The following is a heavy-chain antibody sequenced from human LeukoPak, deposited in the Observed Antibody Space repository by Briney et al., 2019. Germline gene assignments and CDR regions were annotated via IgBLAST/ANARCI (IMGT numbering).Heavy chain of an antibody. V-gene: IGHV3-23*01. J-gene: IGHJ4*02. CDR2: ISGSGVYT. Sequence: GGSLRLSCVASGFSFSTYAMSGVRQAPGKGLEWVSGISGSGVYTHYADSVKGRFRISRDNSQNTLYLQLSSLRAEDTAVYYCASGTYRLGDYWGLGTLVTVSS. CDR1: GFSFSTYA. CDR3: ASGTYRLGDY. D-gene: IGHD3-10*01.